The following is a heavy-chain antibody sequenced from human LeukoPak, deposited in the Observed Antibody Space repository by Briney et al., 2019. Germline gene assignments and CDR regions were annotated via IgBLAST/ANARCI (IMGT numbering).Heavy chain of an antibody. D-gene: IGHD3-16*01. CDR2: VYTSGST. CDR3: ARGIGSPPVRGIVNSLIDY. J-gene: IGHJ4*02. CDR1: GGSISSGSYY. V-gene: IGHV4-61*02. Sequence: SQTLSLTCTVSGGSISSGSYYWSWIRQPAGKGLEWIGRVYTSGSTDYNPSLKSRVTISLDTTKNQFSLNLSSVTAADTAVYYCARGIGSPPVRGIVNSLIDYWGQGTLVTVSS.